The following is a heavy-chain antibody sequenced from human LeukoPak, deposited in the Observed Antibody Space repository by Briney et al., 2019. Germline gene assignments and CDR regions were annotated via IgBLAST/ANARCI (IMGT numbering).Heavy chain of an antibody. V-gene: IGHV4-4*07. J-gene: IGHJ5*02. CDR3: ARDPLRDIVVVPAAISVKMNWFDP. Sequence: SETLSLTCTVSGGSISSYYWSWIRQPAGKGLEWIGRIYTSGSTNYNPSLKSRVTMSVDTSKNQFSLKLSSVTAADTAVDYCARDPLRDIVVVPAAISVKMNWFDPWGQGTLVTVSS. D-gene: IGHD2-2*01. CDR1: GGSISSYY. CDR2: IYTSGST.